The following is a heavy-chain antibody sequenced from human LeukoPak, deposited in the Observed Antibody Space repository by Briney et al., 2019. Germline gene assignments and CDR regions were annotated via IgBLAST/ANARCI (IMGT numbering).Heavy chain of an antibody. CDR3: ARAHSIASYYYGVDV. J-gene: IGHJ6*02. Sequence: SETLSLTCTVSGGSITNYFWRWIRQPPGKGLEWIAYIYYSGSTKYNPSLKSRVTISVDTSKNQFSLKLSSVTAADTAVYYCARAHSIASYYYGVDVWGQGTTVTVSS. CDR1: GGSITNYF. D-gene: IGHD2/OR15-2a*01. CDR2: IYYSGST. V-gene: IGHV4-59*12.